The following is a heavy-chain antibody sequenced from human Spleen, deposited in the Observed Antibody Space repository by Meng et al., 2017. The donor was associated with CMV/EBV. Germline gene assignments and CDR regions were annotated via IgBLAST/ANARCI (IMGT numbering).Heavy chain of an antibody. J-gene: IGHJ6*02. D-gene: IGHD5-18*01. Sequence: GESLKISCAASGFSFSGYNMNWVRQAPGKGLEWVANINQNGDEKYYVDSVKGRFTISRDNAKNTLYLQMNSLRAEDTAVYYCARDLHSYGSNYYYGMDVWGQGTTVTVSS. CDR2: INQNGDEK. CDR1: GFSFSGYN. CDR3: ARDLHSYGSNYYYGMDV. V-gene: IGHV3-7*01.